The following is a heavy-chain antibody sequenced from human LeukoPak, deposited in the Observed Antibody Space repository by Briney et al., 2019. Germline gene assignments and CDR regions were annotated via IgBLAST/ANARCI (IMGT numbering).Heavy chain of an antibody. J-gene: IGHJ3*02. CDR1: GFTFSSYW. V-gene: IGHV3-7*03. CDR3: ARGVYALDI. CDR2: INEDGSEM. Sequence: GGSLRLSCAASGFTFSSYWMTWVRQAPGKGLEWVASINEDGSEMYHVDSVKGRFTISRDNTKNSLFLQMNSLRAEDTAVYYCARGVYALDIWGQGTMVTVSS.